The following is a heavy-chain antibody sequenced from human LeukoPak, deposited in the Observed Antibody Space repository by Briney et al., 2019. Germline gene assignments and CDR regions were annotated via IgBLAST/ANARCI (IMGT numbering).Heavy chain of an antibody. CDR1: GGFISNYY. Sequence: SETLSLTCTVSGGFISNYYWSWIRQPAGKGLEWIGRIYTSGSTNYNSSLKSRVTMSVDTSKNQFSLKLSSVTAADTAVYYCARWDYGSGSYYPDAFDIWGQGTMVTVSS. J-gene: IGHJ3*02. V-gene: IGHV4-4*07. CDR2: IYTSGST. CDR3: ARWDYGSGSYYPDAFDI. D-gene: IGHD3-10*01.